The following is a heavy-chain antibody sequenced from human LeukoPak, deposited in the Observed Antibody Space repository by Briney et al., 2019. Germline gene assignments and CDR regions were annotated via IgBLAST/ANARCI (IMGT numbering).Heavy chain of an antibody. CDR3: ARGRGSSWYFDY. D-gene: IGHD6-13*01. CDR1: GFTFSNYG. V-gene: IGHV3-33*01. CDR2: IWDDGSNQ. J-gene: IGHJ4*02. Sequence: GRSLRLSCAASGFTFSNYGMHWVRQAPGKGLEWVAVIWDDGSNQKYADSVKGRFTISRDNSKNTLYLQMNSLRAEDTAVYYCARGRGSSWYFDYWGQGTLVTVSS.